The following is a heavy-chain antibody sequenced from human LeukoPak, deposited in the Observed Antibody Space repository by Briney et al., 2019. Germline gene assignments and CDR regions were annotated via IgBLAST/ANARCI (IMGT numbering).Heavy chain of an antibody. J-gene: IGHJ4*02. CDR1: GFTFSSYA. V-gene: IGHV3-30-3*01. Sequence: PGGSLRLSCAASGFTFSSYAMHWVRQAPGKGLEWVAVISYDGSNKYYADSVRGRFTISRDNAKNSLYLQMNSLRAEDTAMYYCARSRENSGYDQSFNYWGQGTLVTVSS. D-gene: IGHD5-12*01. CDR3: ARSRENSGYDQSFNY. CDR2: ISYDGSNK.